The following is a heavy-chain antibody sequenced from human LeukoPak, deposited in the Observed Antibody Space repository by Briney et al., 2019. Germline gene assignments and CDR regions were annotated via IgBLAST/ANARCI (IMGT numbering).Heavy chain of an antibody. J-gene: IGHJ6*02. CDR2: ISSSGSTI. Sequence: GSLRLSCAASGFTFSDYYMGWIRQAPGKGLEWVSYISSSGSTIYYADSVKGRFTISRDNAKNSLYLQMNNLRAEDTAVYYCARDSSPTALYYYYGMDVWGQGTTVTVSS. CDR3: ARDSSPTALYYYYGMDV. CDR1: GFTFSDYY. V-gene: IGHV3-11*01.